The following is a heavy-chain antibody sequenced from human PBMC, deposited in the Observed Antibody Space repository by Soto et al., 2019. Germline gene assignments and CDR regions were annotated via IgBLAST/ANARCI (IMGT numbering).Heavy chain of an antibody. Sequence: ASVKVSCKASGYTFTGYGISWVRQAPGQGLEWMGWISAYNGNTNYAQKLQGRVTMTTDTSTSTAYMELRSLRSDDTAVYYCARESGDILTGYYVFDYWGQGTLVTVSS. J-gene: IGHJ4*02. CDR3: ARESGDILTGYYVFDY. CDR2: ISAYNGNT. D-gene: IGHD3-9*01. CDR1: GYTFTGYG. V-gene: IGHV1-18*01.